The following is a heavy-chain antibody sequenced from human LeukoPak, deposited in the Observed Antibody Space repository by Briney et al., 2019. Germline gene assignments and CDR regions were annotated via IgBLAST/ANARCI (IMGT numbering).Heavy chain of an antibody. D-gene: IGHD5-18*01. J-gene: IGHJ4*02. CDR2: IWYDGSNK. CDR1: GFTFSSYG. Sequence: PGRSLRLSCAASGFTFSSYGMHWVRQAPGKGLEWVAVIWYDGSNKYYADSVKGRFTISRDNSKNTLYLQMNSLRAEDTAVYYCARGTAMVSAPDYWGQGTLVTVSS. CDR3: ARGTAMVSAPDY. V-gene: IGHV3-33*01.